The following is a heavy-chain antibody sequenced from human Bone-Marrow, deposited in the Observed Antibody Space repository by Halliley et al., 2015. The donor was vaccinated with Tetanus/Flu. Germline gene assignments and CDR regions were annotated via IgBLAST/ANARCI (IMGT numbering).Heavy chain of an antibody. CDR2: IFSGGVT. J-gene: IGHJ4*02. V-gene: IGHV3-53*01. Sequence: VSAIFSGGVTSYADSVEGRFTISRDNSKNTLFLQMNSLGAEDTAVYYWPRDWADGDSGYRYWGQGTLVTVSS. D-gene: IGHD3-22*01. CDR3: PRDWADGDSGYRY.